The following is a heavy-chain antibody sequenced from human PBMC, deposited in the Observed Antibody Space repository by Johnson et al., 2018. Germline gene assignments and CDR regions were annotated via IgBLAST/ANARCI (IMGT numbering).Heavy chain of an antibody. CDR1: GFTLSSYW. D-gene: IGHD3-16*02. V-gene: IGHV3-7*01. Sequence: VQLVQSGGDLVQXGGSLRLXCAASGFTLSSYWMTWVRQAPGKGLEWVANIKQDGSISYYVDSVKGRFSISRDNAKNSVLLQMNSLRAEDTAVYYCAREGLGDLSMDVWGKGTTVTVSS. J-gene: IGHJ6*04. CDR2: IKQDGSIS. CDR3: AREGLGDLSMDV.